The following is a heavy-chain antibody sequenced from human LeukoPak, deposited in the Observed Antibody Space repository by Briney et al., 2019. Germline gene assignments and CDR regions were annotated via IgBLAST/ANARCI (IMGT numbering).Heavy chain of an antibody. D-gene: IGHD2/OR15-2a*01. CDR1: GFTFISYS. CDR3: VRGGTYCDSSCKGADF. J-gene: IGHJ4*02. CDR2: IDPSTSRV. V-gene: IGHV3-21*06. Sequence: SGGSLRLSCAASGFTFISYSMNWVRQAPGKGLERVSAIDPSTSRVWYAASVKGRFTISRDNAKNSLDLQMNSLRAEDTAVYYCVRGGTYCDSSCKGADFWGQGTLVAVSS.